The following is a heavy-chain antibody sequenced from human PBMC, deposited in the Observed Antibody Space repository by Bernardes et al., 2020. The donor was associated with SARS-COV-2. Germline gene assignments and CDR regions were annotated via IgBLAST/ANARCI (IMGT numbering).Heavy chain of an antibody. CDR2: ISYEGSKK. CDR1: GFTFNNYG. J-gene: IGHJ4*02. CDR3: VKRRAIFELWGGNFDY. Sequence: GGSLRLSCAASGFTFNNYGMHWVRQAPGKGLEWVAFISYEGSKKYYLDSLKGRFTISRDSSKNTLYLQMNSLRDDDTAVYYCVKRRAIFELWGGNFDYWGQGTLGGVSA. D-gene: IGHD5-18*01. V-gene: IGHV3-30*18.